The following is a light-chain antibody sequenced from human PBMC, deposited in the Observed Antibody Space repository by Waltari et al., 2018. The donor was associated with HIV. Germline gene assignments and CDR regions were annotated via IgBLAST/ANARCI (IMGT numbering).Light chain of an antibody. CDR3: SSYTSFSTVL. CDR2: EGN. J-gene: IGLJ2*01. CDR1: SSDVGPYSL. Sequence: QSALTQPASVSGSPGQSITIPATGSSSDVGPYSLVSWYQHHPGKAPKLMIYEGNKRPSGVSHRFSGSKSGNTASLTISGLQAEDEADYYCSSYTSFSTVLFGGGTTLTVL. V-gene: IGLV2-23*03.